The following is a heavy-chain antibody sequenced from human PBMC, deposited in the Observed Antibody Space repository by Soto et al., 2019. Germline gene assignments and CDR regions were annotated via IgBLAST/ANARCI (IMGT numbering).Heavy chain of an antibody. CDR1: GFTFGDYA. CDR2: IRSKAYGGTT. J-gene: IGHJ3*02. V-gene: IGHV3-49*03. Sequence: PGGSLGLSCTASGFTFGDYAMSWFRQAPGKGLEWVGFIRSKAYGGTTEYAASVKGRFTISRDDSKSIAYLQMNSLKTEDTAVYYCTRDQVRGKSDAFDIWGQGTRVTGSS. D-gene: IGHD6-13*01. CDR3: TRDQVRGKSDAFDI.